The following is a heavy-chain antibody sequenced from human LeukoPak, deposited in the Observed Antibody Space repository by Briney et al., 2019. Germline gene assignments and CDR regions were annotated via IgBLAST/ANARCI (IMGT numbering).Heavy chain of an antibody. J-gene: IGHJ4*01. D-gene: IGHD5-18*01. CDR1: GGSISSSSYY. V-gene: IGHV4-39*07. Sequence: PSETLSLTCTVSGGSISSSSYYWGWIRQPPGKGLEWIGSIYYSGSTNYNPSLKSRVTISVDTSKNQFSLKLSSVTAADTAVYYCARSRQIQLWLEFDYSGHGTLVTVSS. CDR3: ARSRQIQLWLEFDY. CDR2: IYYSGST.